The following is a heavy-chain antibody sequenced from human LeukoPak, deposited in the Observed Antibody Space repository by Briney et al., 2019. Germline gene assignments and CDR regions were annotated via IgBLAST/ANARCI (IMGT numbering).Heavy chain of an antibody. V-gene: IGHV3-21*01. CDR3: ARDLHYYGSGSYLFPLGY. Sequence: PGGSLRLYCAASGFTFSSYSMNWVRQAPGKGLEWVSSISSSSSYIYYADSVKGRFTISRDNAKNSLYLQMNSLRAEDTAVYYCARDLHYYGSGSYLFPLGYWGQGTLVTVSS. J-gene: IGHJ4*02. CDR1: GFTFSSYS. D-gene: IGHD3-10*01. CDR2: ISSSSSYI.